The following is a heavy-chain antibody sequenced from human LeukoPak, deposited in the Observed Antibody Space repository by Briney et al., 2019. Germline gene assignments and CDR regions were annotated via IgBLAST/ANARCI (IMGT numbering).Heavy chain of an antibody. D-gene: IGHD3-22*01. CDR3: ASPRGDDSGGYYTWYFHH. J-gene: IGHJ1*01. V-gene: IGHV4-4*09. CDR2: SGST. CDR1: GGSISSYY. Sequence: SGTLSLTCAVSGGSISSYYWSWIRQPPGKGLEWIGSGSTYYNPSLKSRVTISVDTSKNQFSLKLSSVTAADTAVYFCASPRGDDSGGYYTWYFHHWGQGILVTVSS.